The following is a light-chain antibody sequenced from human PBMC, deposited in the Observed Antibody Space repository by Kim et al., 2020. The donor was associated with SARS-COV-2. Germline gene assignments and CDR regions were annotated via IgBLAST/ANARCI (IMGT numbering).Light chain of an antibody. J-gene: IGKJ1*01. V-gene: IGKV3-20*01. Sequence: PGDVSTPSCRARPSVSGTSLAWYQQTPGHAPRLLIYGASSRATGIPDRISGSGSGTDFTLTISRLEPEDFAVYYCLQYCSSSRWTFGQGAKVESK. CDR3: LQYCSSSRWT. CDR1: PSVSGTS. CDR2: GAS.